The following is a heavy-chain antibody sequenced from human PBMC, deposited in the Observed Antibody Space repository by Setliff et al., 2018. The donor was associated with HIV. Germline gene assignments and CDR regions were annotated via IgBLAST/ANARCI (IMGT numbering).Heavy chain of an antibody. V-gene: IGHV4-39*01. D-gene: IGHD3-3*01. J-gene: IGHJ4*02. Sequence: SETLSLTCTVSGASMRGTNYYWGWVRQPPGKGLEWIGNFHFSGSTYYNPSLKSRVTISVDPSQNQFSLRLISVTAADAAIYYCARPSLGIGGGSKFDSWGQGIRGTVSS. CDR2: FHFSGST. CDR3: ARPSLGIGGGSKFDS. CDR1: GASMRGTNYY.